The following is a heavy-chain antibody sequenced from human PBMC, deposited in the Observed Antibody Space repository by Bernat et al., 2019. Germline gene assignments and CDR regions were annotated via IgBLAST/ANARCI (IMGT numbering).Heavy chain of an antibody. J-gene: IGHJ4*02. CDR2: INPHGSEK. V-gene: IGHV3-7*03. CDR3: ARGRGPDY. CDR1: GFAFTTYW. Sequence: EVQLVESGGGLVQPGGSLSLSCITSGFAFTTYWMTWVRRAPGKGLEWVANINPHGSEKYYVDSVRGRFTISRDNAKNSVFLEMNSLRAEDTAVYYCARGRGPDYWGQGTLVTVSS.